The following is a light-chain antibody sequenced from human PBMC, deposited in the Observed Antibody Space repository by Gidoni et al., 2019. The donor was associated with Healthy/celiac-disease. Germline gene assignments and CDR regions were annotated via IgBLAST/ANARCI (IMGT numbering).Light chain of an antibody. CDR2: SNN. Sequence: QSVLTHPPSASGTPGQRVTISCSGSSSNIGSNTVHWYQQLPGTAPKLLIYSNNQRPSGVPDRFSGSKSGTSASLAISGLQAEDEADYYCAAWDDSLNGHYVFGTGTKVTVL. CDR3: AAWDDSLNGHYV. J-gene: IGLJ1*01. V-gene: IGLV1-44*01. CDR1: SSNIGSNT.